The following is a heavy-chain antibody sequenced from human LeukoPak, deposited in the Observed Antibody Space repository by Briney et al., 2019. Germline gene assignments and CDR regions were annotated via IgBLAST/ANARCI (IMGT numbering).Heavy chain of an antibody. Sequence: ASVKVSCKASGYTFNNYGISWVRQAPGQGLEWMGWISAYNGNTNYAQKLQGRVTMTTDTSTSTAYMELRSLRSDDTAVYYCARQIIAAAGDAFDIWGQGTMVTVSS. V-gene: IGHV1-18*01. CDR2: ISAYNGNT. CDR3: ARQIIAAAGDAFDI. J-gene: IGHJ3*02. CDR1: GYTFNNYG. D-gene: IGHD6-13*01.